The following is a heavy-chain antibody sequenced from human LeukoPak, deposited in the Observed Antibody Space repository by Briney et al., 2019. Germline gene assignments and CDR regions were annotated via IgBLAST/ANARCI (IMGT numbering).Heavy chain of an antibody. Sequence: GGSLSLFCAVSGFIFRIYAMSWARQARGKGLEWVSDISDGGSSTYYADAVKGRFTISRDNSKNTPYLQMNSLRAENTAVYYCTKGPLPGGSISNWFDPWGQGTLVTVSS. CDR1: GFIFRIYA. J-gene: IGHJ5*02. CDR3: TKGPLPGGSISNWFDP. CDR2: ISDGGSST. D-gene: IGHD3-16*01. V-gene: IGHV3-23*01.